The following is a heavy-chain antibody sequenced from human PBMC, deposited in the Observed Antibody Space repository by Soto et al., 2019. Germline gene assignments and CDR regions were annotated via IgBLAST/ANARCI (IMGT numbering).Heavy chain of an antibody. CDR2: ISAYNGNT. D-gene: IGHD5-18*01. CDR1: GYTFTSYG. J-gene: IGHJ4*02. V-gene: IGHV1-18*01. CDR3: ARDVFGGYSYALTDY. Sequence: GASVKVSCKASGYTFTSYGISWVRQAPGQGLEWMGWISAYNGNTNYAQKLQGRVTMTTDTSTSTAYMELRSLRSDDTAVYYCARDVFGGYSYALTDYWGQGTLVTVSS.